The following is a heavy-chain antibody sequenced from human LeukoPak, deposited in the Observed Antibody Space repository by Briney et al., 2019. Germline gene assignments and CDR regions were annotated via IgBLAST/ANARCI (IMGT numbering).Heavy chain of an antibody. J-gene: IGHJ3*02. V-gene: IGHV5-51*01. CDR2: IYPTDSET. CDR3: AGAIVEVPAADHAFDI. D-gene: IGHD2-2*01. CDR1: GFSFTSYW. Sequence: GESLKISCKGSGFSFTSYWIAWVRQMPGKGLECMGIIYPTDSETRYSPPFQDQVTISADKSISTAYLQWNSLKASDTALYYCAGAIVEVPAADHAFDIWGQGTMVIVSS.